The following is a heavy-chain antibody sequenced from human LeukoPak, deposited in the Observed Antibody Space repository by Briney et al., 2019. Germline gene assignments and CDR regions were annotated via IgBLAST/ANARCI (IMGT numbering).Heavy chain of an antibody. CDR1: GGSVSRGSYF. Sequence: PSQTLSLTCTVSGGSVSRGSYFWSWIRQPAGKGLEWIGYIYYSGSTSYNPSLKSRVTISVDTSKNQFSLKLGSLTAADTAVYYCAREARIAVAVSFYYGMDVWGQGTTVTVSS. CDR3: AREARIAVAVSFYYGMDV. J-gene: IGHJ6*02. D-gene: IGHD6-19*01. CDR2: IYYSGST. V-gene: IGHV4-61*10.